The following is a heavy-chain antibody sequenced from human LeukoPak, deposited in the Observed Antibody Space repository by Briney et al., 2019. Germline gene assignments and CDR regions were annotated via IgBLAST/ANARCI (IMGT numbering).Heavy chain of an antibody. CDR2: INQSGST. D-gene: IGHD3-10*01. CDR1: GGSFSGYY. V-gene: IGHV4-34*01. J-gene: IGHJ4*02. CDR3: ARLYSSGSYYRH. Sequence: SETLSLTCTVYGGSFSGYYWSWIRQPPGKGLEWIGEINQSGSTNYNPSLKSRVTISADTSKNQFSLKLNSMTAADTAVYYCARLYSSGSYYRHWGQGTLVTVSS.